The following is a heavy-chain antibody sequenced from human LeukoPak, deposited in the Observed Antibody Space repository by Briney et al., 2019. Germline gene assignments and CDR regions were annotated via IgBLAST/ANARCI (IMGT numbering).Heavy chain of an antibody. V-gene: IGHV3-66*01. CDR3: ARVKVGITYWFDP. D-gene: IGHD1-26*01. Sequence: PGGSLRLSCAPSGFTVNYNYTSWVRPSPGEGVEWVSVIYSGGSTYYADSVKGRFTISRDDSKKTVYLQMNSLRVEDTAVYYCARVKVGITYWFDPWGQGTLVTVSS. J-gene: IGHJ5*02. CDR1: GFTVNYNY. CDR2: IYSGGST.